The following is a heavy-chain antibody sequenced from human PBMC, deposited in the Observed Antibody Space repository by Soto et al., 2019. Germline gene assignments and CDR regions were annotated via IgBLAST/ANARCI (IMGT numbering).Heavy chain of an antibody. CDR3: ASGPYTGSHRAFDY. J-gene: IGHJ4*02. D-gene: IGHD1-26*01. V-gene: IGHV3-33*01. Sequence: QVQLVESGGAVVQPGRSLRLSCAVSGFTFSNYGMHWVRQAPGKGLEWVALIWYDGSKDYYAESVKGRFTISRDNSKNTIYLQMNSLRVEDTSVYSCASGPYTGSHRAFDYWGQGTLVTVSS. CDR2: IWYDGSKD. CDR1: GFTFSNYG.